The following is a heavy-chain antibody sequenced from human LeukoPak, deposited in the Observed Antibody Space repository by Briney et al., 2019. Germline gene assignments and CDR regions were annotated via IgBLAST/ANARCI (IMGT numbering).Heavy chain of an antibody. V-gene: IGHV1-18*01. Sequence: ASVKVSCKASGYTFTSYGISWVRQAPGQGLEWMGWISAYNGNTNYAQKLQGRVTMTRDTSTSTVYMELSSLRSEDTAVYYCARGWHDCGGDCYSRLLDYWGQGTLVTVSS. CDR1: GYTFTSYG. CDR2: ISAYNGNT. J-gene: IGHJ4*02. CDR3: ARGWHDCGGDCYSRLLDY. D-gene: IGHD2-21*01.